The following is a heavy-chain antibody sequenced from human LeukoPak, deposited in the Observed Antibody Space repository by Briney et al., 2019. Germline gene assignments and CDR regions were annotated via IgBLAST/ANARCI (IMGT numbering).Heavy chain of an antibody. CDR1: GGSISSGDYS. CDR3: ARDYCSGGSCQFDY. J-gene: IGHJ4*02. Sequence: SQTLSLTCAVSGGSISSGDYSWSWIRQPPGKGLEWIGYIYHSGSTYYNPSLKSRVTISVDRSKNQFSLKLSSVTAADTAVYYCARDYCSGGSCQFDYWGQGTLVTVSS. CDR2: IYHSGST. D-gene: IGHD2-15*01. V-gene: IGHV4-30-2*01.